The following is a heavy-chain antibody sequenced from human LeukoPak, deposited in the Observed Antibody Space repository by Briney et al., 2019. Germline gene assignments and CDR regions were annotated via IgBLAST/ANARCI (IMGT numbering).Heavy chain of an antibody. Sequence: ASVKVSCKASGYTFTSYYMHWVRQAPGQGLEWMGIINPSGGSTSYAQKFQGRVTMTRDMSTSTVYMELSSLRSEDTAVYYCARVRASLVALGAFGIWGQGTMVTVSS. J-gene: IGHJ3*02. D-gene: IGHD5-12*01. CDR3: ARVRASLVALGAFGI. CDR1: GYTFTSYY. V-gene: IGHV1-46*01. CDR2: INPSGGST.